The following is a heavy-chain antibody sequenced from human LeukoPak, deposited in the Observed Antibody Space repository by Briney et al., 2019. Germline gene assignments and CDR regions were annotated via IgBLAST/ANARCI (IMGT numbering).Heavy chain of an antibody. Sequence: GGSLRLSCRGSGFKFDDYGVTWVRQAPGKGLEWVSDINWNGDSTGYAHSVRGRFTISRDNSKNSVYLQMNSLRVEGTAFYYCARDELLNRNWFDPWGQGTLVTVSS. CDR2: INWNGDST. J-gene: IGHJ5*02. CDR1: GFKFDDYG. CDR3: ARDELLNRNWFDP. V-gene: IGHV3-20*04. D-gene: IGHD3-10*01.